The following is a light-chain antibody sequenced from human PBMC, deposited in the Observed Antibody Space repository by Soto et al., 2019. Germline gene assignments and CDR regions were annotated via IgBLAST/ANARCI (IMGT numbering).Light chain of an antibody. J-gene: IGLJ2*01. CDR1: GSDIGSYKD. V-gene: IGLV2-14*01. CDR3: GSYTTSSTLV. CDR2: KVT. Sequence: QSALTQPASVSGSPGQSITISCTGTGSDIGSYKDVSWYQQHPGKAPKLIIYKVTNRPSGVSYRFSGSKSGNTASLTISGLQADDEAIYYCGSYTTSSTLVFGGGTQLTVL.